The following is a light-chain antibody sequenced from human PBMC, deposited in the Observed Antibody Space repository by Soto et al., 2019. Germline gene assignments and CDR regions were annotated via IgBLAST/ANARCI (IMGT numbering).Light chain of an antibody. CDR1: SSDVGGYNY. V-gene: IGLV2-14*01. CDR3: SSYTSSSIYVV. J-gene: IGLJ2*01. Sequence: QSALTQPASVSGSPGQSITISRTGTSSDVGGYNYVSWYQQHPGKAPKLMIYDVSNRPSGVSNRFSGSKSGNTASLTISGLQAEDEADYYCSSYTSSSIYVVFGGGTKVTVL. CDR2: DVS.